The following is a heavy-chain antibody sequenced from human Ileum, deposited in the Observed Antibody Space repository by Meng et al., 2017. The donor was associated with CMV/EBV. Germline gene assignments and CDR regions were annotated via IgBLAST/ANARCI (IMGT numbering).Heavy chain of an antibody. CDR2: INPSGGST. D-gene: IGHD2-2*01. V-gene: IGHV1-46*01. CDR1: GYTFTSYY. J-gene: IGHJ6*02. Sequence: ASVKVSCKASGYTFTSYYMHWVRQAPGQGLEWMGIINPSGGSTSYAQKFQGRVTMTRDTSTSTVYMELSSLRSEDTAVYYCARDTVETVKDQLLGGSEYYYWGQGTTVTVSS. CDR3: ARDTVETVKDQLLGGSEYYY.